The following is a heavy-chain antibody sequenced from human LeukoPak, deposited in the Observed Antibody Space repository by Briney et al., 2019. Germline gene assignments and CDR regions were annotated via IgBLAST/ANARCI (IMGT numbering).Heavy chain of an antibody. CDR1: GGSISSSSYY. Sequence: SETLSLTCTVSGGSISSSSYYWGWIRQPPGKGLEWIGSIYYSGSTYYNPSLKSRVTISVDTSKNQFSLKLSSVTAADTAVYYCATRKEVYYFDYWGQGTLVTVSS. V-gene: IGHV4-39*01. CDR3: ATRKEVYYFDY. J-gene: IGHJ4*02. CDR2: IYYSGST. D-gene: IGHD1-14*01.